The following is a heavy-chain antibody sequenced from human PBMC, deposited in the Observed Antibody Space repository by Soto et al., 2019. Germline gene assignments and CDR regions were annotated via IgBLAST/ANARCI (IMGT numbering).Heavy chain of an antibody. V-gene: IGHV4-31*03. D-gene: IGHD3-3*01. CDR2: IYYSGFT. CDR1: GGSISSGGYY. Sequence: QVQLQESGPGLVKPSQTLSLTCTVSGGSISSGGYYWSWIRQHPGKGLDPQHPGKGLEWIGYIYYSGFTCYHPSLKSRVTISVDTSKNQFSLKLSSVTAAATAVYYCARSISPWGQGTLVTVSS. J-gene: IGHJ5*02. CDR3: ARSISP.